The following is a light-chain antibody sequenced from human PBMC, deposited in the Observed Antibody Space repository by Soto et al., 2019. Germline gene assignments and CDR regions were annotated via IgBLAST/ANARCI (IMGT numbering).Light chain of an antibody. CDR1: SSNIGSNT. Sequence: QSVLTQPPPASGTPGQRVTISCSGSSSNIGSNTVNWYQQLPGTAPKLLIYSNNQRPSGVPDRFSGSKSGTSASLAISGLQSEDEADYYCAAWDDSLNGQGVFGTGTKLTVL. J-gene: IGLJ1*01. CDR2: SNN. CDR3: AAWDDSLNGQGV. V-gene: IGLV1-44*01.